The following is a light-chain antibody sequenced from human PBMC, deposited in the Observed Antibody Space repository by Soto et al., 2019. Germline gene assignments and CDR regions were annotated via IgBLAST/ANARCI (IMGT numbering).Light chain of an antibody. CDR2: EGS. CDR3: CSYAGSSTHVG. V-gene: IGLV2-23*01. CDR1: SSDVGSYNL. Sequence: QSALTQPASVSGSPGQSITISCTGTSSDVGSYNLVSWYQQHPGKAPKLMIYEGSKRPSGVSNRFSGSKSGNTASLTISGLQAEDEADYYCCSYAGSSTHVGFGGGTQLTVL. J-gene: IGLJ2*01.